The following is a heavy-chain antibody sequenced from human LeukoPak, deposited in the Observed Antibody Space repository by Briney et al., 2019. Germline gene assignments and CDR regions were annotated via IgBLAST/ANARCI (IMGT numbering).Heavy chain of an antibody. J-gene: IGHJ4*02. CDR2: ISAYNGNT. V-gene: IGHV1-18*01. Sequence: ASVKVSCKASGYTFTSYGISWVRQAPGQGLEWMGWISAYNGNTNYAQKLQGRVTMTTDTSTSTAYMELRSLRSDDTAVYYCARDGGSGMEGNPGQYWGQGTLVTVSS. CDR1: GYTFTSYG. CDR3: ARDGGSGMEGNPGQY. D-gene: IGHD3-10*01.